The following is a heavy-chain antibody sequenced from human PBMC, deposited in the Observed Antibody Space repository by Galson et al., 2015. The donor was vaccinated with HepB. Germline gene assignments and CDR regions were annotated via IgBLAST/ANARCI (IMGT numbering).Heavy chain of an antibody. Sequence: WIRQPPGTGLEWIGEINQSGGTNYNPSLRSRITISVDTSKNQFSLKLSSVTAADTAVYYCARSYSKSSWGWFDPWGQGTPITVSS. CDR3: ARSYSKSSWGWFDP. J-gene: IGHJ5*02. D-gene: IGHD6-6*01. CDR2: INQSGGT. V-gene: IGHV4-34*01.